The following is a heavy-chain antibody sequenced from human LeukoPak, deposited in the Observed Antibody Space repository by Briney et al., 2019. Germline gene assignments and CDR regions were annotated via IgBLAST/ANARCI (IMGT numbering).Heavy chain of an antibody. D-gene: IGHD6-13*01. CDR2: IYYSGST. J-gene: IGHJ5*02. V-gene: IGHV4-59*01. CDR3: ARLPGYSRTPTP. Sequence: SETLSLTCTVSGGSISSYYWSWIRHPPGEGLEWIGYIYYSGSTNYNPSLKSRVTISVDTSKNQFSLKLSSVTAADTAVYYCARLPGYSRTPTPWGQGTLVTVSS. CDR1: GGSISSYY.